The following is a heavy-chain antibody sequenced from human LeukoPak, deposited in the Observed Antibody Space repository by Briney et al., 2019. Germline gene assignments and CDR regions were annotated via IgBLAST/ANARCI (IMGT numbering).Heavy chain of an antibody. V-gene: IGHV3-7*01. CDR2: IKQDGSEK. D-gene: IGHD4-23*01. Sequence: GGSLRLSCAASGFTFSSYWMSWVRQAPGKGLEWVANIKQDGSEKYYVDSVKGRFTISRDNAKNSLYLQMSSLRAEDTAVYYCARVGSYGGITFDYWGQGTLVTVSS. J-gene: IGHJ4*02. CDR3: ARVGSYGGITFDY. CDR1: GFTFSSYW.